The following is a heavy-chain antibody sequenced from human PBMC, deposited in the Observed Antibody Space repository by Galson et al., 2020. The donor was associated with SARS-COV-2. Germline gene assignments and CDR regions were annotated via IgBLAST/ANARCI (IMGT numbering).Heavy chain of an antibody. Sequence: SATLSLSWAAYGGSLSGYYWNWIRQPPGKGLEWIGEINHSGSTNYNTSLKSRVTISVDTSKNQFSLKLSSVTAADTAVYYCARGPGTTRVLTGYYTLFDYWGQGTPVTVSS. D-gene: IGHD3-9*01. CDR1: GGSLSGYY. CDR3: ARGPGTTRVLTGYYTLFDY. V-gene: IGHV4-34*01. J-gene: IGHJ4*02. CDR2: INHSGST.